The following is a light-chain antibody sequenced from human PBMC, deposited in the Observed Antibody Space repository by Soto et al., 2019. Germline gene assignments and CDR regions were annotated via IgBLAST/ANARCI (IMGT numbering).Light chain of an antibody. CDR3: SSYTSSYTLV. CDR2: EVS. V-gene: IGLV2-14*01. Sequence: QSVLTQPAPVSGSPGQSITISCSGTSSDVGGYDSVSWYQQHPGKAPKVMIYEVSNRPSGVSNRFSGSKYGNTASLAISGLQAEDEADYYCSSYTSSYTLVFGAGTKVTVL. CDR1: SSDVGGYDS. J-gene: IGLJ1*01.